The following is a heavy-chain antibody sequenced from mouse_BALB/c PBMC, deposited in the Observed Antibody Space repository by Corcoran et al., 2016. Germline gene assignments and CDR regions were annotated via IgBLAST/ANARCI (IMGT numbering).Heavy chain of an antibody. Sequence: EVQLQQSGPELVKPGASVKMSCKASGYTFPSYVMHWVKQKPGQGLEWIGYINPYNDGTKYNEKFKGKATLTSDKSSSTAYMELSSLTSEDSAVYYCAREGITTATGFAYWGQGTLVTVSA. J-gene: IGHJ3*01. CDR2: INPYNDGT. D-gene: IGHD1-2*01. V-gene: IGHV1S136*01. CDR3: AREGITTATGFAY. CDR1: GYTFPSYV.